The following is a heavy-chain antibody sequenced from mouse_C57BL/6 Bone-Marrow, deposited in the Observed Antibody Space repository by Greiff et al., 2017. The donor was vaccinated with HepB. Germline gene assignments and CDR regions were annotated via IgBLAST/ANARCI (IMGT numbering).Heavy chain of an antibody. Sequence: VQLQQSGPELVKPGASVKISCKASGYTFTDYYMNWVKQSHGKSLEWIGDINPNNGGTSYNQKFKGKATLTVDKSSSTAYMELRSLTSEDSAVYYCARFHYYGSPYAMDYWGQGTSVTVSS. CDR2: INPNNGGT. D-gene: IGHD1-1*01. J-gene: IGHJ4*01. V-gene: IGHV1-26*01. CDR3: ARFHYYGSPYAMDY. CDR1: GYTFTDYY.